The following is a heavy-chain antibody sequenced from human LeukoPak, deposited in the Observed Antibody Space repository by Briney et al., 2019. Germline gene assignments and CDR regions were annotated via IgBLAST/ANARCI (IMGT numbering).Heavy chain of an antibody. V-gene: IGHV4-39*01. CDR2: IYY. J-gene: IGHJ6*02. CDR3: VVFRRSTSCHYGMDV. Sequence: SETLSLTCTVSGGSISSSSYYWGWIRQPPGKGLEWIGSIYYNNPSLKSRVTISVDTSKNQFSLKLSSVTAADTAVYYCVVFRRSTSCHYGMDVWGQGTTVTVSS. D-gene: IGHD2-2*01. CDR1: GGSISSSSYY.